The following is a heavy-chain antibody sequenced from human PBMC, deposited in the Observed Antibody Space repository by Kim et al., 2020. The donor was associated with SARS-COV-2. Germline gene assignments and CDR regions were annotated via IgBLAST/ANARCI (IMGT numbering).Heavy chain of an antibody. V-gene: IGHV4-4*07. J-gene: IGHJ4*02. D-gene: IGHD3-16*02. Sequence: YTSLCTHYNPSLQSRVTMSVDMSKNQFSLKLSSVTAADTAVYYCASALGHWGQGTLVTVSS. CDR3: ASALGH. CDR2: YTSLCT.